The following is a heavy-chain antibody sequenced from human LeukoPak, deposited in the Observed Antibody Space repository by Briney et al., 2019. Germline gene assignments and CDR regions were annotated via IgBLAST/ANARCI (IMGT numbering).Heavy chain of an antibody. CDR1: GFTFSSYA. CDR2: ISGSGGST. D-gene: IGHD2-2*01. Sequence: GGSLRLSCAASGFTFSSYAMSWVRQAPGKGLEWVSAISGSGGSTYYSASVKGRFTISRDNSKNTLYLQMNSLRAEDTAVYYCAKDDGVYCSSTSCWDDAFDVWGRGTMVTVSS. J-gene: IGHJ3*01. V-gene: IGHV3-23*01. CDR3: AKDDGVYCSSTSCWDDAFDV.